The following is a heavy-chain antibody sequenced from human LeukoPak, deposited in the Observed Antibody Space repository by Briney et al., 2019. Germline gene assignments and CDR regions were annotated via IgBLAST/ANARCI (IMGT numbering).Heavy chain of an antibody. CDR3: TREAFYSSGWYSLFGY. CDR2: ISGSSGRT. J-gene: IGHJ4*02. V-gene: IGHV3-23*01. CDR1: GFIISTYA. D-gene: IGHD6-19*01. Sequence: GGSLRLSCTASGFIISTYAIHWVRQAPGKGLEWDSAISGSSGRTSYADSVKGRFTISRDNSKNTLYLQMNSLRAEDTAVYYCTREAFYSSGWYSLFGYWGQGTLVTVSS.